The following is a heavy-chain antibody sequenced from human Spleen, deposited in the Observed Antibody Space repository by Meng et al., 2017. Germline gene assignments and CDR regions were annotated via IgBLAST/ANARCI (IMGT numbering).Heavy chain of an antibody. CDR2: INHSGST. Sequence: GQLKPWGAGLWKPSETLSLTCAVYGGSFSGYYWSWIRQPPGKGLEWIGEINHSGSTNYNPSLKSRVTISVDTSKNQFSLKLSSVTAADTAVYYCARPSRYNWFDPWGQGTLVTVSS. J-gene: IGHJ5*02. V-gene: IGHV4-34*01. D-gene: IGHD6-6*01. CDR3: ARPSRYNWFDP. CDR1: GGSFSGYY.